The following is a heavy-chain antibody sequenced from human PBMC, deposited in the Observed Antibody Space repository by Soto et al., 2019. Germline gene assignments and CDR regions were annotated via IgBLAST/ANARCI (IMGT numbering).Heavy chain of an antibody. Sequence: PSETLSLTCTVSGGSISSGGYYWSWIRQHPGKGLEWIGYIYYSGSTYYNPSLKSRVTISVDTSKNQFSLKLSSVTAADTAVYYCARAETYYDFWSGRHYGMDVWGQGTTVTVPS. J-gene: IGHJ6*02. CDR2: IYYSGST. CDR3: ARAETYYDFWSGRHYGMDV. D-gene: IGHD3-3*01. V-gene: IGHV4-31*03. CDR1: GGSISSGGYY.